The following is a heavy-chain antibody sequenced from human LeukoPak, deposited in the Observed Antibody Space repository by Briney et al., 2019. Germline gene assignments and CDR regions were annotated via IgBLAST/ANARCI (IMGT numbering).Heavy chain of an antibody. CDR1: GFSFSDAW. J-gene: IGHJ4*02. D-gene: IGHD6-19*01. CDR3: ARANPGIAVAGIDY. Sequence: GGSLRLSCAASGFSFSDAWMNWVRQAPGKGLEWVGHIRSKADGGTPDYIAPVKGRFTISRDDSKDTLYLQMNSLNTEDTAMYYCARANPGIAVAGIDYWGQGTLVTVSS. CDR2: IRSKADGGTP. V-gene: IGHV3-15*07.